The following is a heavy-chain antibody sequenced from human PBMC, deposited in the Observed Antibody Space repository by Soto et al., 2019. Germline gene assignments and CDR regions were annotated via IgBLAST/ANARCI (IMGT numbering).Heavy chain of an antibody. J-gene: IGHJ6*02. CDR1: GYSFTTYG. CDR2: ISTYNGDT. V-gene: IGHV1-18*01. Sequence: QVQLVQSGAEVKKPGASVKVSCKASGYSFTTYGIAWVRQAPGQGLEWMGWISTYNGDTDYAQNLQGRVIMTTDTSTTTAYMELRSLSSDATADYYCARAGPRPYYYYGMDVWGQGTTVSVSS. CDR3: ARAGPRPYYYYGMDV.